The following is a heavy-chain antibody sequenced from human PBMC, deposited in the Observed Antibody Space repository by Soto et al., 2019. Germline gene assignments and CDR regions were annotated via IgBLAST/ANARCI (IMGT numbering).Heavy chain of an antibody. CDR1: GGTFSSYT. CDR2: IIPILGIA. D-gene: IGHD4-17*01. V-gene: IGHV1-69*02. J-gene: IGHJ4*02. Sequence: QVQLVQSGAEVKKPGSSVKVSCKASGGTFSSYTISWVRQAPGQGLEWMGRIIPILGIANYAQKFQGRVTITADKATSTAYMELSSLRAEDTAVYYCARKDYDFDYWGQGTMVTVSS. CDR3: ARKDYDFDY.